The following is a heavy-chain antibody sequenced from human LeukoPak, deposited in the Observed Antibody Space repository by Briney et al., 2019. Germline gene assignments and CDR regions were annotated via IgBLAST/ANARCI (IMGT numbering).Heavy chain of an antibody. CDR2: INPNSGGT. D-gene: IGHD6-13*01. J-gene: IGHJ5*02. CDR3: ARGRLRQPEDWFDP. CDR1: GYTFTGYY. V-gene: IGHV1-2*02. Sequence: ASVKVSCKASGYTFTGYYMHWVRQAPGQGLEWMGWINPNSGGTNYAQKFQGRVTMTRDTSTSTAYMELSRLRSDDTAVYYCARGRLRQPEDWFDPWGQGTLVTVSS.